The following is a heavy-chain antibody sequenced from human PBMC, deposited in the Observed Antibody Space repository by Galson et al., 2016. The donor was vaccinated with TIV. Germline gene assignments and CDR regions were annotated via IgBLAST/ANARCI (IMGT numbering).Heavy chain of an antibody. CDR1: GFSLNTRGVG. D-gene: IGHD6-19*01. CDR2: IYWDDDK. CDR3: AHANLQWLIQAIDF. J-gene: IGHJ4*02. Sequence: PALVKPTQTLTLTCTFSGFSLNTRGVGVGWIRQPPGKALEWLALIYWDDDKRYSPSLKNRLTITKDTSKNQVVLTMTNMDPVDTATYYCAHANLQWLIQAIDFWGQGTLVTVSS. V-gene: IGHV2-5*02.